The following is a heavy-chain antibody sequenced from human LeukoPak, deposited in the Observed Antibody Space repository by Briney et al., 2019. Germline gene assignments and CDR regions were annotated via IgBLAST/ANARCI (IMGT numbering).Heavy chain of an antibody. CDR1: GFIFSSYA. CDR3: ARRITRRGIDY. V-gene: IGHV3-23*01. CDR2: ISGSGTST. D-gene: IGHD1-20*01. J-gene: IGHJ4*02. Sequence: PGGSLRLSCAASGFIFSSYAMSWVRQAPGKGLEWVSSISGSGTSTYYADSVKGRFTISRDNSKNTLYLQMNSLRAEDTAVYYCARRITRRGIDYWGQGTLVTVSS.